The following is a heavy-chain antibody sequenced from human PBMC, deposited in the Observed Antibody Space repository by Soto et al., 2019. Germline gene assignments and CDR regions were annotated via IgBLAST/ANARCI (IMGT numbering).Heavy chain of an antibody. CDR2: INPSGGST. V-gene: IGHV1-46*01. D-gene: IGHD1-1*01. Sequence: QVQLVQSGAEVKKPGASVKVSCKASGYTFTSYYMHWVRQAPGQGLEWMGIINPSGGSTSYAQKFQGRVTMTRDTSTSTVYMELSSLRSEDTAVYYCARDLMRGGQLERREDYWGQGTLVTVSS. J-gene: IGHJ4*02. CDR1: GYTFTSYY. CDR3: ARDLMRGGQLERREDY.